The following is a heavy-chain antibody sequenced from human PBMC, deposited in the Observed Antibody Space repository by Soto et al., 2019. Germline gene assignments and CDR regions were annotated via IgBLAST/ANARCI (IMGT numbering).Heavy chain of an antibody. Sequence: HGESLKISCKGSGYSFTNYWIGWVRQMPGKGLEWMGIIYAGDSDTRYSPSFQGQVTISADKSISTAYLQWSSLKASDTAMYYCARPLYNWNYGTDAFDIWGQGTMVTVSS. D-gene: IGHD1-7*01. CDR2: IYAGDSDT. J-gene: IGHJ3*02. CDR3: ARPLYNWNYGTDAFDI. CDR1: GYSFTNYW. V-gene: IGHV5-51*01.